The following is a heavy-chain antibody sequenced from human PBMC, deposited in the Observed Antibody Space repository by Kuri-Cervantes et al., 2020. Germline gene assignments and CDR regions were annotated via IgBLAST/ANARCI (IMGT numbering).Heavy chain of an antibody. D-gene: IGHD2-2*02. J-gene: IGHJ4*02. CDR2: ISAYNGDT. CDR1: GYTFTCYG. Sequence: AAVNVSRQASGYTFTCYGISWVRQAPGQGLEWMGGISAYNGDTNYAQKLQGRVTMTTDTSTGTAYLELRSLRSGDTAGYYCARDQIRLLRYPTPCDYWGQGTLVTVSS. V-gene: IGHV1-18*01. CDR3: ARDQIRLLRYPTPCDY.